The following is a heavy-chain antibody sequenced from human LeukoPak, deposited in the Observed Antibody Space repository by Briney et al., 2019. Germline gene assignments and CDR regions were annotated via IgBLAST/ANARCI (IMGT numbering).Heavy chain of an antibody. CDR2: IYYSGST. CDR1: GGSISSYY. Sequence: SETLSLTCTVSGGSISSYYWSWIRQPPGKGLEWIGYIYYSGSTNYNPSLKSRVTISVDTSKNQFSLKLSSVTAADTAVYYCARGSGRSGWYFDLWGRGTLVTVSS. J-gene: IGHJ2*01. CDR3: ARGSGRSGWYFDL. D-gene: IGHD1-14*01. V-gene: IGHV4-59*12.